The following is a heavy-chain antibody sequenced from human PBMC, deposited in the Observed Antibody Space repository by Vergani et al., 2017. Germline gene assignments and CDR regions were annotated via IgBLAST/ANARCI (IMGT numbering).Heavy chain of an antibody. Sequence: QVQLVQPGTELKKPGASAKISCKASGYTFNSHYIHWVRQAPGQGLEWMGTINPSGGSTTYAQKFQGRVTMTRDTSTSTVYMELNSLRTEDTAEYYCARXGGLAVDADGLDVWGQGTTVTVSS. CDR2: INPSGGST. CDR1: GYTFNSHY. J-gene: IGHJ6*02. CDR3: ARXGGLAVDADGLDV. D-gene: IGHD6-19*01. V-gene: IGHV1-46*02.